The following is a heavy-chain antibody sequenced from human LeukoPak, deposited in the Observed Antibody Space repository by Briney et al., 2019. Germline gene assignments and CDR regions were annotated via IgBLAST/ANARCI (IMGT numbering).Heavy chain of an antibody. D-gene: IGHD3-10*01. CDR2: MNPNSGNT. J-gene: IGHJ4*02. V-gene: IGHV1-8*01. CDR1: GYTFTKYD. Sequence: ASVTVSFTASGYTFTKYDIKGVRQAAGQGGEGMGWMNPNSGNTGYAQKFQGRVTMTRNTSISTAYMELSSLRSEDTAVYYCARGLGLWFGVRALFYWGQGTLVTGSS. CDR3: ARGLGLWFGVRALFY.